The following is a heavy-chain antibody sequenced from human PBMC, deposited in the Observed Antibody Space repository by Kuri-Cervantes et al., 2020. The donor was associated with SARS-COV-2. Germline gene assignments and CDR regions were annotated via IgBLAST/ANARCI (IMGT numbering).Heavy chain of an antibody. J-gene: IGHJ4*02. V-gene: IGHV3-23*01. Sequence: GEPLQISCAASGFTFSSYAMSWVRQAPGKGLEWVSAISGSGGSTYYADSVKGRFTISRDNSKNTLYLQMNSLRAEDTAVYYCAKDVSTYYYDSWGQGTLVTVSS. CDR1: GFTFSSYA. CDR3: AKDVSTYYYDS. D-gene: IGHD3-22*01. CDR2: ISGSGGST.